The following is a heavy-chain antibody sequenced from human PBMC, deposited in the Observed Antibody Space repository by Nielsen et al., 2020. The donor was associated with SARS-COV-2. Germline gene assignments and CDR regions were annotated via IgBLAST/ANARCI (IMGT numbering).Heavy chain of an antibody. J-gene: IGHJ6*03. D-gene: IGHD3-3*01. CDR3: ARDGLRFLEWLSSYYYYYMDV. CDR1: GYTFTSYG. V-gene: IGHV1-18*04. Sequence: ASVKVSCKASGYTFTSYGISWVRQAPGQGLEWMGWISAYNGNTNYAQKLQGRVTMTTDTSTSTAYMELRSLRSDDTAVYYCARDGLRFLEWLSSYYYYYMDVWGKGTTVTVSS. CDR2: ISAYNGNT.